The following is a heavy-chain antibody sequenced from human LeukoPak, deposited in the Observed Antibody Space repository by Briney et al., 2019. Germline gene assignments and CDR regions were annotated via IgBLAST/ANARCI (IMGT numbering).Heavy chain of an antibody. Sequence: SETLSLTCTVSGGSISSSSYYWGWIRQPPGKGLEWIGSIYYSGSTYYNPSLKSRVTISVDTSKNQFSLKLSSVTAADTAVYYCARYGALGFLEWLTPYFDYWGQGTLVTASS. D-gene: IGHD3-3*01. V-gene: IGHV4-39*01. CDR2: IYYSGST. CDR1: GGSISSSSYY. CDR3: ARYGALGFLEWLTPYFDY. J-gene: IGHJ4*02.